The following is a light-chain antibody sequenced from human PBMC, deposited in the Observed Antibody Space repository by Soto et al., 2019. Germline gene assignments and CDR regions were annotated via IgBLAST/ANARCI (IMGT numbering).Light chain of an antibody. CDR2: NND. CDR3: ASWDDTLHGPV. Sequence: QSALTQPPSASGTPGQRVTISCSGATSNFGTKSVNWYQHLPGAAPRLLIYNNDQRPSVGPARFSASKSGTSASLAISGLDAADEGDYFCASWDDTLHGPVFGGGTKVTVL. J-gene: IGLJ1*01. CDR1: TSNFGTKS. V-gene: IGLV1-44*01.